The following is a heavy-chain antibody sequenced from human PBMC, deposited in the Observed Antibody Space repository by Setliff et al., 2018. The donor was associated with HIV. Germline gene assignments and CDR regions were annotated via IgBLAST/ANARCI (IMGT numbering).Heavy chain of an antibody. CDR1: GYSISSGYY. CDR2: IYHSGST. J-gene: IGHJ6*02. CDR3: ARRYSSSLFYYYYGMDV. D-gene: IGHD6-13*01. V-gene: IGHV4-38-2*01. Sequence: PSETLSLTCAVSGYSISSGYYWGWIRKPPGKGLEWIGSIYHSGSTYYNPSLKSRVTISVDTSKNQFSLKLSSVTAADTAVYYCARRYSSSLFYYYYGMDVWGQGTTVTVSS.